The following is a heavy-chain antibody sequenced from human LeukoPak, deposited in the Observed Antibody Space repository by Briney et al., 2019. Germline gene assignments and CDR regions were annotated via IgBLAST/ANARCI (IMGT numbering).Heavy chain of an antibody. D-gene: IGHD6-6*01. CDR2: IWHDGNNK. CDR1: GFTFSNYA. CDR3: ARGVAARPWHYFDY. Sequence: PGGSLRLSCAASGFTFSNYAIHWVRQAPGKGLEWVAVIWHDGNNKYYADSVKGRFTISRDNSKSTLYLQMNSLRAEDTAVYYCARGVAARPWHYFDYWGQGTLVTVSS. J-gene: IGHJ4*02. V-gene: IGHV3-33*01.